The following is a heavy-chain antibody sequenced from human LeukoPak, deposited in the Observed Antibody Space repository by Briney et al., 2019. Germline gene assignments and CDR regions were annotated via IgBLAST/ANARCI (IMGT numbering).Heavy chain of an antibody. Sequence: PGGSLRLSCAASGFIFGSYAMSWVRQAPGKGPEWVSAINGSASSTYDADSVRGRFTLSRDNSKNTLSLQMNSLSAEDTAVYYGARGSSNWYHYYYMDVWGKGTTVTVSS. CDR1: GFIFGSYA. V-gene: IGHV3-23*01. J-gene: IGHJ6*03. CDR2: INGSASST. CDR3: ARGSSNWYHYYYMDV. D-gene: IGHD6-13*01.